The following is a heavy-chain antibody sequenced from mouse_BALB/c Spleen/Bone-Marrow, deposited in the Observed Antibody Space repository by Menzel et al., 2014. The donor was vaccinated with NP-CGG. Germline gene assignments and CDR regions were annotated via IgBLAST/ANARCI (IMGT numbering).Heavy chain of an antibody. CDR2: INPDSSTI. J-gene: IGHJ2*01. Sequence: EVKLQESGGGLVQPGRSLKLSCAASGFDFSRYWMNWVRQAPGKGLEWIGEINPDSSTINYTPSLKDKFIISRDNAKNTLYLQMSKVRSEDTAVYYCARPYYRYLYFDYWGQGTTLTVSS. V-gene: IGHV4-1*02. CDR1: GFDFSRYW. D-gene: IGHD2-14*01. CDR3: ARPYYRYLYFDY.